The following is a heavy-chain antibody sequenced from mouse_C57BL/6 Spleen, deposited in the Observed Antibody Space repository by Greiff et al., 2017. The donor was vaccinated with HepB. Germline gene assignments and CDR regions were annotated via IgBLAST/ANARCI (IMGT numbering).Heavy chain of an antibody. D-gene: IGHD1-1*01. J-gene: IGHJ3*01. CDR2: INPYNGGT. V-gene: IGHV1-19*01. CDR3: ARSGDYYGSSWFAY. CDR1: GYTFTDYY. Sequence: EVKLQESGPVLVKPGASVKMSCKASGYTFTDYYMNWVKQSHGKSLEWIGVINPYNGGTSYNQKFKGKATLTVDKSSSTAYMELNSLTSEDSAVYYGARSGDYYGSSWFAYWGQGTLVTVSA.